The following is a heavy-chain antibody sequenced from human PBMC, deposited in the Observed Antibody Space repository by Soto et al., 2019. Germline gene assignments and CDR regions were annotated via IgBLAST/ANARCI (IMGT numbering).Heavy chain of an antibody. CDR3: ARVVRGRVYYFDY. V-gene: IGHV4-59*01. CDR1: GGSISSYY. D-gene: IGHD3-16*01. CDR2: IYYSGST. Sequence: SETLSLTCTVSGGSISSYYWSWIRQPPGKGLEWIGYIYYSGSTNYNPSLKSRVTISVDTSKNQFSLKLSSVTAADTAVYYCARVVRGRVYYFDYWGQGTLVTVSS. J-gene: IGHJ4*02.